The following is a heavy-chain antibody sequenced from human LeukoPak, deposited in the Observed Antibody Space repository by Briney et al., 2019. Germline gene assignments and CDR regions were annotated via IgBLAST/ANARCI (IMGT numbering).Heavy chain of an antibody. D-gene: IGHD3-22*01. CDR1: GFTFSRYA. Sequence: GGSLRLSCAASGFTFSRYAMNWVRQAPGKGLEWVSYISSSGSTIYYADSVKGRFTISRDNAKNSLYLQMNSLRAEDTAVYYCASGGGYYYDSSGYPNDYWGQGTLVTVSS. CDR2: ISSSGSTI. J-gene: IGHJ4*02. CDR3: ASGGGYYYDSSGYPNDY. V-gene: IGHV3-48*03.